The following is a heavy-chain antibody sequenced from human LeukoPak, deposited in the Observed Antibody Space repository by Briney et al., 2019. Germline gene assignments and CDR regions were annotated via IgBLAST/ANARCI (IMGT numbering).Heavy chain of an antibody. V-gene: IGHV3-30*04. CDR1: GFTFSSYA. CDR3: ARDLDYYDSSGYSYYFDY. J-gene: IGHJ4*02. Sequence: GRSLRLSCAASGFTFSSYAMHWVRQAPGKGLEWVAVISYDGSNKYYADSVKGRFTISRDNSKNTLYLQMNSLRAEDTAVYYCARDLDYYDSSGYSYYFDYWGQETLVTVSS. D-gene: IGHD3-22*01. CDR2: ISYDGSNK.